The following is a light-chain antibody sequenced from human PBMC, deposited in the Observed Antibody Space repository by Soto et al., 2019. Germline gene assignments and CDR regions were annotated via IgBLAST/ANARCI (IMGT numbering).Light chain of an antibody. CDR2: DAS. CDR1: QGIGNW. J-gene: IGKJ1*01. CDR3: HQYKTYST. V-gene: IGKV1-5*01. Sequence: EIQMTQSPSSVSASVGDRFTITCRASQGIGNWLAWYQQKPGKAPKLLLDDASTLESGVSSRFSGTGSETECTLTITDLQADDLATYFCHQYKTYSTFGQGTKVDI.